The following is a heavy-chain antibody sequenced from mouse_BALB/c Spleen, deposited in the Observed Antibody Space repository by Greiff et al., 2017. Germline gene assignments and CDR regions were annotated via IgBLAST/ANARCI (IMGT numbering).Heavy chain of an antibody. CDR3: AREDYYGSSHWYFDV. CDR1: GFTFSSYA. Sequence: EVKLMESGGGLVKPGGSLKLSCAASGFTFSSYAMSWVRQSPEKRLEWVAEISSGGSYTYYPDTVTGRFTISRDNAKNTLYLEMSSLRSEDTAMYYCAREDYYGSSHWYFDVWGAGTTVTVSS. J-gene: IGHJ1*01. V-gene: IGHV5-9-4*01. D-gene: IGHD1-1*01. CDR2: ISSGGSYT.